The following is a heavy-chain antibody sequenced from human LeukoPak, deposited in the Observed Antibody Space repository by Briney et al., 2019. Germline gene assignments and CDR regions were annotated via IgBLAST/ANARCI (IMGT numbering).Heavy chain of an antibody. J-gene: IGHJ4*02. CDR2: INPNSGGT. D-gene: IGHD2-15*01. Sequence: ASVKVSCKASGYTFTGYYMHWVRQAPGQGLEWMGWINPNSGGTNYAQKFQGRVTMTRDTSISTAYMELSRLRSDDTAVYYCAGGYCSGGSCYLSDCWGQGTLVTVSS. CDR1: GYTFTGYY. CDR3: AGGYCSGGSCYLSDC. V-gene: IGHV1-2*02.